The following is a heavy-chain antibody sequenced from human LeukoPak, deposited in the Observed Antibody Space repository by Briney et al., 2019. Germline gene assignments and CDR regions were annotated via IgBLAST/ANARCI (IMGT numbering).Heavy chain of an antibody. D-gene: IGHD2-2*02. V-gene: IGHV3-30*18. CDR1: GFTFSNYA. J-gene: IGHJ4*02. Sequence: GRSLRLSCAATGFTFSNYAMHWVRQAPGKGLEWVAVISYDGSNKYYADSVKGRFTISRDNSKNTLYLQMNSLRAEDTAVYYCAKVYTRAYWGQGTLVTVSS. CDR2: ISYDGSNK. CDR3: AKVYTRAY.